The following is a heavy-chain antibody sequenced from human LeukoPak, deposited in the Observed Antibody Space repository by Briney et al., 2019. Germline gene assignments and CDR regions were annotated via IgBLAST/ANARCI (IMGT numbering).Heavy chain of an antibody. CDR3: SRRGYSGYDPAFDI. CDR2: VYISGST. Sequence: SETLSLTCTVSGDSIIGYYWSWIRQPAGKGLEWLGRVYISGSTNYNPSLKSRVTMSVDTSKNQFSLKLTSVTAADTAVYYCSRRGYSGYDPAFDIWGQGTMVTVSS. J-gene: IGHJ3*02. V-gene: IGHV4-4*07. D-gene: IGHD5-12*01. CDR1: GDSIIGYY.